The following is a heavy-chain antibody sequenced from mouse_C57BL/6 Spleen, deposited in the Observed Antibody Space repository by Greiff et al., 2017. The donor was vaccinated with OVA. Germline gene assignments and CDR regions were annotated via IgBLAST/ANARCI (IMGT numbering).Heavy chain of an antibody. D-gene: IGHD1-1*01. Sequence: HVQLQQPGAELVMPGASVKLSCKASGYTFTSSWMHWVKPRPGQGLEWIGEIDPSDSYTNYNQKFKGKSTLNVDKSSSTAYMQLSSLTSEDSAVYYCARYSYYGKGAMDYWGQGTSVTVSS. V-gene: IGHV1-69*01. J-gene: IGHJ4*01. CDR1: GYTFTSSW. CDR3: ARYSYYGKGAMDY. CDR2: IDPSDSYT.